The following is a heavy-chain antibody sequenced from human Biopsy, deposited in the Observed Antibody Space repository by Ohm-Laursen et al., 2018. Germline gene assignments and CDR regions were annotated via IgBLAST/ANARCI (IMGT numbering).Heavy chain of an antibody. CDR1: GDSLTSGPEN. V-gene: IGHV4-61*01. J-gene: IGHJ4*02. CDR3: ARGRRTSGWPYFAN. CDR2: IYSGGNT. Sequence: PSETLSLTCTVSGDSLTSGPENWSWIRQSPGQGLEYIGFIYSGGNTNYNPSLKNRVTMSVDTSKNQFYLKLYSVTAADTAVYYCARGRRTSGWPYFANWGRGTLVIVSS. D-gene: IGHD6-19*01.